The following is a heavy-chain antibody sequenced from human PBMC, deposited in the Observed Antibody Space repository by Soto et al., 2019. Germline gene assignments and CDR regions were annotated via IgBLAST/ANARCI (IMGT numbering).Heavy chain of an antibody. CDR3: ARTARSYYYTDLDV. Sequence: GESLKISCMYSGFSSYWIVWVRQVPGKGLDWMGIVYPDDSDTIYSPSFQGQVTFSVDKSMTTAYLQWASLKASDTAMYYCARTARSYYYTDLDVWGQGTTVTVFS. CDR1: YSGFSSYW. V-gene: IGHV5-51*01. CDR2: VYPDDSDT. J-gene: IGHJ6*02.